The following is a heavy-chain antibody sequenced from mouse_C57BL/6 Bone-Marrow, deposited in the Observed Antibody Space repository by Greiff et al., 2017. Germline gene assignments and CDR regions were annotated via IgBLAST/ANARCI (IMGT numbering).Heavy chain of an antibody. CDR2: ISNGGGST. CDR1: GFTFSDYY. J-gene: IGHJ4*01. V-gene: IGHV5-12*01. D-gene: IGHD1-1*01. Sequence: EVKLVESGGGLVQPGGSLKLSCAASGFTFSDYYMYWVRQTPEKRLEWVAYISNGGGSTYYPDTVKGRFTISRDNAKNTLYLQMSRLKSEDTAMYYCAAGSYYYGSSYLAMDYWGQGTSVTVSS. CDR3: AAGSYYYGSSYLAMDY.